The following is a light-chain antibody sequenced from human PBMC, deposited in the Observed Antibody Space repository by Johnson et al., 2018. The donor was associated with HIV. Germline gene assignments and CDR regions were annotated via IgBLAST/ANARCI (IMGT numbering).Light chain of an antibody. CDR3: GTWDSSLSAAGV. J-gene: IGLJ1*01. CDR2: ENN. CDR1: SSNIGNNY. Sequence: HSVLTQPPSVSAAPGQKVTISCSGSSSNIGNNYVSWYRQLPGTAPQLLIYENNKRPSGIPDRFSGSKSGTSATLGITGLQTGDEADYYCGTWDSSLSAAGVFGTVTKVTVL. V-gene: IGLV1-51*02.